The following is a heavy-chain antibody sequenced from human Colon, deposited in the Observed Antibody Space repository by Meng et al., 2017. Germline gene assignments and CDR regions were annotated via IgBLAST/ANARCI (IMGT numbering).Heavy chain of an antibody. J-gene: IGHJ4*02. CDR3: AGGPWEFDY. D-gene: IGHD1-26*01. CDR1: GASISRGNHY. V-gene: IGHV4-61*01. Sequence: LSPTGPVPGASISRGNHYWAWFRTPPGKGLEYMAYVDYSGSPHYNPSLKSRVTMSVDTSKKQLSLKLSSVTAADTAVYYCAGGPWEFDYWGQGTLVTVSS. CDR2: VDYSGSP.